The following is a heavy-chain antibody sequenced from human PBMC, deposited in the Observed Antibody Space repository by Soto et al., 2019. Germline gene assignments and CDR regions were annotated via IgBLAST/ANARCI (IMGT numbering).Heavy chain of an antibody. CDR1: GYTFTNYG. D-gene: IGHD3-10*01. V-gene: IGHV1-18*01. CDR3: ASRGSSCDS. CDR2: ISAYNGNT. Sequence: QVQLVQSGAEVKKPGASVKVSCKASGYTFTNYGISWVRQAPGQGLEWMGWISAYNGNTNYAQKLQGRVTMTTDTSANPAYMEMRSLSSAETYLAYCASRGSSCDSWGQGTLVTVSS. J-gene: IGHJ4*02.